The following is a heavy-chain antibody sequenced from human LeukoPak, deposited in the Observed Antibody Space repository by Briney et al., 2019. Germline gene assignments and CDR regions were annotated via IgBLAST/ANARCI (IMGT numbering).Heavy chain of an antibody. CDR2: IRYDGINE. CDR3: AKDKWQTQPDAFDI. J-gene: IGHJ3*02. CDR1: GFTFSTYW. D-gene: IGHD5-12*01. Sequence: PGGSLRLSCVASGFTFSTYWMSWVRQAPGKGLEWVAFIRYDGINEYYADSVKGRFTISRDNSKNTLYLQINSLRAEDTAVYYCAKDKWQTQPDAFDIWGQGTMVTVSS. V-gene: IGHV3-30*02.